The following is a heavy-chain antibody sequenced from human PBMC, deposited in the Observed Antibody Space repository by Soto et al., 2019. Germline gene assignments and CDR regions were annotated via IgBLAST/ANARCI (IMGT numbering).Heavy chain of an antibody. D-gene: IGHD7-27*01. CDR1: GDTFTSYD. V-gene: IGHV1-8*01. CDR3: ARGKLGSSYYYMDV. J-gene: IGHJ6*03. Sequence: ASVKVACKASGDTFTSYDINWVRQATGQGLEWMGWMNPNSGNTGYAQKFQGRVTMTRNTSISTAYMELSSLRSEDTAVYYCARGKLGSSYYYMDVWGKGTTVTVSS. CDR2: MNPNSGNT.